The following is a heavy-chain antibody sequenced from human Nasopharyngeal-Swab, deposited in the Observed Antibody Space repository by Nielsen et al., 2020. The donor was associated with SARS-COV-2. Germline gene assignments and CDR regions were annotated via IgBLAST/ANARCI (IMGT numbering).Heavy chain of an antibody. Sequence: GESLKISCAASGFTFNSYAMSWVRQAPGKGPEWVSIISGRGDTTYYADSVKDRFTISRDNSKNTLYLQTNSLRVEDTAVYYCAKAPYLRGLDVWGQGTTVTVSS. D-gene: IGHD2-21*01. V-gene: IGHV3-23*01. CDR1: GFTFNSYA. CDR3: AKAPYLRGLDV. CDR2: ISGRGDTT. J-gene: IGHJ6*02.